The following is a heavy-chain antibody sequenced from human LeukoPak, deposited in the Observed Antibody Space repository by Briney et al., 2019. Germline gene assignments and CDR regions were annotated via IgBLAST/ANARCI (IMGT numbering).Heavy chain of an antibody. Sequence: SETLSLTCTVSGGSVSSGSYYWSWIRQPPGKGLEWIGYIYYSGSTNYNPSLKSRVTISVDTSKNQFSLKLSSVTAADTAVYYCARVVNYDSRGYSESFIDYWGQGTLVTVSS. CDR2: IYYSGST. CDR3: ARVVNYDSRGYSESFIDY. V-gene: IGHV4-61*01. CDR1: GGSVSSGSYY. D-gene: IGHD3-22*01. J-gene: IGHJ4*02.